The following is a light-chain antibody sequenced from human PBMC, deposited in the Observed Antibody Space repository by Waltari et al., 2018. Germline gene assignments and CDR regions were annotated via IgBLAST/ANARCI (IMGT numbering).Light chain of an antibody. CDR3: CSYAGSSTVK. V-gene: IGLV2-23*01. CDR2: ADS. Sequence: QSALTQPASVSGSPGQSITISCTGTSSDVGSYKLVSWYQQHPGKAPRHMSYADSNRPSGSSTRFSCSTSGNTASLTISGLQAEDEAAYYCCSYAGSSTVKFGEGTYLTVL. CDR1: SSDVGSYKL. J-gene: IGLJ2*01.